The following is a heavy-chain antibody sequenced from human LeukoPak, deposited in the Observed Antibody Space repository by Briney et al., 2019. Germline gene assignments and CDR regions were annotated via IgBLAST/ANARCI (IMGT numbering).Heavy chain of an antibody. V-gene: IGHV4-61*02. Sequence: SETLSLTCTVSGGSISSGSYYWSWIRQPAGKGLEWIGRIYSSGSTNYNPSLKSRVTISVDTSKNQFSLKLSSVTAADTAVYYCAATTVTRDYWGQGTLVTVSS. CDR3: AATTVTRDY. CDR1: GGSISSGSYY. D-gene: IGHD4-17*01. CDR2: IYSSGST. J-gene: IGHJ4*02.